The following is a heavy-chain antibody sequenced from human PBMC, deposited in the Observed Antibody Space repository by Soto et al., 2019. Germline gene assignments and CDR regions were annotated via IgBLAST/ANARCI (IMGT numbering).Heavy chain of an antibody. CDR3: AEGERQWPATSDCNY. Sequence: VQLVESGGGVVQPGRSLRLSCAASGFTFSDYAMHWVRQAPGKGLEWVAVVSHDGRNTHYADPVKGRFSISRDSSKNTISLEMTSLRAEDTAVHYWAEGERQWPATSDCNYSGQGALVTVSS. J-gene: IGHJ4*02. D-gene: IGHD6-19*01. V-gene: IGHV3-30*03. CDR2: VSHDGRNT. CDR1: GFTFSDYA.